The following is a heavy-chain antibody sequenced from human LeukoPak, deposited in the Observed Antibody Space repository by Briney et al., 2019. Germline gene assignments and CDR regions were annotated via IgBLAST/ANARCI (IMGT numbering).Heavy chain of an antibody. J-gene: IGHJ4*02. D-gene: IGHD3-10*01. CDR3: ARPFFGSCFDY. V-gene: IGHV1-2*02. CDR2: INPNSGGT. Sequence: HWVRQAXGQGLEWMGWINPNSGGTNYAQKFQGRVTMTRDTSISTAYMELSRLRSDDTAVYYCARPFFGSCFDYWGQGTLVTVSS.